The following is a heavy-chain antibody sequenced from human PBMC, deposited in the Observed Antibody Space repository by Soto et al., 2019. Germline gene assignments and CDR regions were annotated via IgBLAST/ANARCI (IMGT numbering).Heavy chain of an antibody. D-gene: IGHD2-2*01. Sequence: GGSLRLSCAASGFTFSSYEMNWVRQAPGKGLEWVSYISSSGSTIYYADSVKGRFTISRDNAKNSLYLQMNSLRAEDTAVYYCARVPAAKYYYYGMDVWGQGTTVTVSS. CDR1: GFTFSSYE. CDR3: ARVPAAKYYYYGMDV. CDR2: ISSSGSTI. J-gene: IGHJ6*02. V-gene: IGHV3-48*03.